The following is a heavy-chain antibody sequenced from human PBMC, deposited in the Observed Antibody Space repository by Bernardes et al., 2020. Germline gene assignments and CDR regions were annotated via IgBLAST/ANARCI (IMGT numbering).Heavy chain of an antibody. D-gene: IGHD6-13*01. CDR1: GGSISSSTYY. J-gene: IGHJ5*02. V-gene: IGHV4-39*01. CDR2: IHYSGNT. CDR3: ARGATPGVLKWFDP. Sequence: SETLSLTCTVSGGSISSSTYYLDWIRQPPGKGLEWIGSIHYSGNTYYNSSLKSRVTISVDTSKNQISLKLSSATAADTAVYYCARGATPGVLKWFDPWGQGTLVTVSS.